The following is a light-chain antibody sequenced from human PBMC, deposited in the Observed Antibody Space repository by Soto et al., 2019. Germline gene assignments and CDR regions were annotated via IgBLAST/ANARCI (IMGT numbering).Light chain of an antibody. Sequence: EIVMTQSPATLSVSPGERATLSCRASQSVSSNLACYQQKPGQAPRLLIYGASTRATGIPARLSGSGSGTECTLSVSSLQSEDFAVYYRQHYNHWPRTFGQGAKVEIK. CDR2: GAS. J-gene: IGKJ1*01. CDR3: QHYNHWPRT. V-gene: IGKV3-15*01. CDR1: QSVSSN.